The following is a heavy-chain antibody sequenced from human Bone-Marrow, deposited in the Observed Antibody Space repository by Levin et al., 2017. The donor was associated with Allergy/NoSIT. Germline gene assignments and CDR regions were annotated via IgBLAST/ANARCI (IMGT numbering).Heavy chain of an antibody. CDR2: ILFDGSKT. J-gene: IGHJ3*02. V-gene: IGHV3-33*01. D-gene: IGHD3-10*01. CDR3: AASSGTRGAFDM. CDR1: GFDFKSHG. Sequence: PGGSLRLCCATSGFDFKSHGMHWVRQAPGKGLEWVAVILFDGSKTDYVDSVKGRFTISRDNSKNTLYLQMNSLRAEDTALYFCAASSGTRGAFDMWGQGTMVTVSS.